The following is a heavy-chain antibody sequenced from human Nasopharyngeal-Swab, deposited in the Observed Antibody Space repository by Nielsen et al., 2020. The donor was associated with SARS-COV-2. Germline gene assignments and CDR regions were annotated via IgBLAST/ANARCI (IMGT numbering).Heavy chain of an antibody. J-gene: IGHJ4*02. D-gene: IGHD3-10*01. V-gene: IGHV3-30*03. CDR1: GFTFSSYG. Sequence: GESLKISCAASGFTFSSYGMHWVRQAPGKGLEWVAVISYDGSNKYYADSVKGRFTISRDNAKNTLYLQMNSLRAEDTAVYYCARGLRILWFGEEDYFDYWGQGTLVTVSS. CDR2: ISYDGSNK. CDR3: ARGLRILWFGEEDYFDY.